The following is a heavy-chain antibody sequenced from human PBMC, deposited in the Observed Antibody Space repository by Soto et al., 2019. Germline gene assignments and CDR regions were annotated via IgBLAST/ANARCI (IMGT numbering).Heavy chain of an antibody. Sequence: SSVKVSCKASGGTFSSYAISRVRQAPGQGLEWMGGIIPIFGTANYAQKFQGRVTITADESTSTAYMELSSLRSEDTAVYYCARDYGSGSSYYYGMDVWGQGTTVTVSS. CDR2: IIPIFGTA. CDR1: GGTFSSYA. V-gene: IGHV1-69*13. CDR3: ARDYGSGSSYYYGMDV. J-gene: IGHJ6*02. D-gene: IGHD3-10*01.